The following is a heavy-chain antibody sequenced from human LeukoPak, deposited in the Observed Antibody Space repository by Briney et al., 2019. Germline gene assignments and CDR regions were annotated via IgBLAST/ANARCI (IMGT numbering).Heavy chain of an antibody. D-gene: IGHD3-3*01. V-gene: IGHV3-48*01. CDR3: VGTVYDFWSGSMGDYFDY. Sequence: TGGSLRLSCAASGFTFSSYSMNWVRQAPGKGLEWVSYISSSSSTIYYADSVKGRFTISRDNAKNSLYLQMNSLGAEDTAVYYCVGTVYDFWSGSMGDYFDYWGQGTLVTVSS. CDR2: ISSSSSTI. CDR1: GFTFSSYS. J-gene: IGHJ4*02.